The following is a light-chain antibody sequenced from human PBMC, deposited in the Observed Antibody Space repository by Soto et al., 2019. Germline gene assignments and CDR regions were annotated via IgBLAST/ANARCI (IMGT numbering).Light chain of an antibody. CDR3: CSYAGSFTVV. J-gene: IGLJ2*01. CDR2: DVN. V-gene: IGLV2-11*01. CDR1: SSDVGNYNY. Sequence: QSALTQPRSVSGSPGQSVTISCTGTSSDVGNYNYVSWYQQHPGKAPELMIYDVNKRPSGVPDRFSGSKSGNTASLTISGLQAEDEADYYCCSYAGSFTVVFGGGTKLTVL.